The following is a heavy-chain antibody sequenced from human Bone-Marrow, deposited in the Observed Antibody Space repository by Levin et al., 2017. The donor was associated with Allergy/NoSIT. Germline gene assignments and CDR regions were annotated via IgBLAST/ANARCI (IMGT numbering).Heavy chain of an antibody. Sequence: QSGGSLRLSCAASGFTFDDYAMHWVRHAPGKGLEWVSGISWDGSIKDYADFVKGRFTISRDNAKKSLYLQMNSLRPDDTALYYCAKSPLYVTSSGYFDYWGQGTLVTVSS. CDR1: GFTFDDYA. J-gene: IGHJ4*02. CDR3: AKSPLYVTSSGYFDY. V-gene: IGHV3-9*01. CDR2: ISWDGSIK. D-gene: IGHD3-22*01.